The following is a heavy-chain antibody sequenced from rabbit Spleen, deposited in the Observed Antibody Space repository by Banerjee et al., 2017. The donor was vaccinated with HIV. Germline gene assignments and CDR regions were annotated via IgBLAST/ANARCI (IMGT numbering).Heavy chain of an antibody. V-gene: IGHV1S40*01. J-gene: IGHJ4*01. CDR2: INTITGKS. CDR1: GVSFSSNHY. CDR3: ARDLVAVIGWNFNL. Sequence: QSLEESGGDLVKPGASLTLTCTASGVSFSSNHYMCWVRQAPGKGLEWIACINTITGKSVYATWAKGRFIMSRTSSTTVTLQMTSLTAADTATYFCARDLVAVIGWNFNLWGPGTLVTVS. D-gene: IGHD1-1*01.